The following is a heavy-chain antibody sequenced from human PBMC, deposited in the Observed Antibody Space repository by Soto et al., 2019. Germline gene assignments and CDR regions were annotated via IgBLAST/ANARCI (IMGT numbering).Heavy chain of an antibody. CDR2: IYYSGST. D-gene: IGHD3-3*01. V-gene: IGHV4-59*01. J-gene: IGHJ3*02. Sequence: LSLTCTVSGGSISSYYWSWIRQPPGKGLEWIGYIYYSGSTNYNPSLKSRVTISVDTSKNQFSLKLSSVTAADTAVYYCARWYDFWSGYHGAFDICGQGTIVP. CDR3: ARWYDFWSGYHGAFDI. CDR1: GGSISSYY.